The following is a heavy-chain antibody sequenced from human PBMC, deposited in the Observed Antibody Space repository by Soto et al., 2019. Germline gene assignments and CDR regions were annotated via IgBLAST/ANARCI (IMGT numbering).Heavy chain of an antibody. D-gene: IGHD2-2*01. CDR3: AKTSPYCGTTNCYVFDP. Sequence: ASVKVSCKASGYTFTDYYIHLVRQAPGQGLEWMGWINPNSGGTNYEQEFQGRVTITRDTSSSTAYMTLSRLRSDDTAIYYCAKTSPYCGTTNCYVFDPWGQGTLVTVSS. CDR1: GYTFTDYY. J-gene: IGHJ5*02. CDR2: INPNSGGT. V-gene: IGHV1-2*02.